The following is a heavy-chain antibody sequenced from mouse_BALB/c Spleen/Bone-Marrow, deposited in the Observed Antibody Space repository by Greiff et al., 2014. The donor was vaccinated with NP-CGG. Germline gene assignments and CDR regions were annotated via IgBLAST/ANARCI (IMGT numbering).Heavy chain of an antibody. Sequence: EVMLVESGGGLVQPKGSLKLSCAASGFTFNTNAMNWVRQAPGKGLEWVARIRGKSNNYATYHADSVKDRFTISRDDSQSMLYLQMNNLRTEDTAIYYCVGYYYDYWGQGTSVTVSS. D-gene: IGHD1-1*01. CDR2: IRGKSNNYAT. V-gene: IGHV10S3*01. CDR3: VGYYYDY. J-gene: IGHJ4*01. CDR1: GFTFNTNA.